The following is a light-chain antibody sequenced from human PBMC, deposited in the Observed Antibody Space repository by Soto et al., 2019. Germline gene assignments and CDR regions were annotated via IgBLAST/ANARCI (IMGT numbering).Light chain of an antibody. CDR2: GAS. Sequence: EIVMTQSPATLSVSPGEGATLSCRASQSVSSKLAWYHQKPGQAPRLLIYGASTRATGIPARFSGSGSGTEFTLTIYSLQSEDSAVYYCQQHNQWPITFGQGTRLEI. CDR1: QSVSSK. J-gene: IGKJ5*01. V-gene: IGKV3-15*01. CDR3: QQHNQWPIT.